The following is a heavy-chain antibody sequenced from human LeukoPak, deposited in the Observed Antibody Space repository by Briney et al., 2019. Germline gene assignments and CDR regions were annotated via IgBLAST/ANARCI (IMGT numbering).Heavy chain of an antibody. D-gene: IGHD1-26*01. CDR3: ARGSGSYTGYFQH. CDR1: GYTFTGYY. Sequence: ASVKVSCKASGYTFTGYYMHWVRQAPGQGLEWMGWINPNSGGTNYAQKLQGRVTMTTDTSTSTAYMELRSLRSDDTAVYYCARGSGSYTGYFQHWGQGTLVTVSS. CDR2: INPNSGGT. V-gene: IGHV1-2*02. J-gene: IGHJ1*01.